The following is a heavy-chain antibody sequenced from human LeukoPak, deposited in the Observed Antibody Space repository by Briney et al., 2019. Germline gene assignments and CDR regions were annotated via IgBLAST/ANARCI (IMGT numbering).Heavy chain of an antibody. CDR3: AKGGAVIRVILVGFHKEAQYFDT. D-gene: IGHD3-22*01. Sequence: GGSLRLSCAVSGITLSNYGMSWVRQTPGKGLEWVAGISDSGGRTNYADSVKGRFTISRDNPKNTLYLQMNSLRAEDTAVYFCAKGGAVIRVILVGFHKEAQYFDTWGQGALVTVSS. CDR1: GITLSNYG. CDR2: ISDSGGRT. V-gene: IGHV3-23*01. J-gene: IGHJ4*02.